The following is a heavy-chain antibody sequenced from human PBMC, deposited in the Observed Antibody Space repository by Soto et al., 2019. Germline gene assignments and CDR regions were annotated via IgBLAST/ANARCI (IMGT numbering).Heavy chain of an antibody. CDR2: ISYDGSNK. Sequence: PGGSLRLSCAPSGFTFSSYALHWVRQPPGAGLELVAVISYDGSNKYYADSVKGRFTISRDNSKNTLYLQMNSLRAEDTAVYYCAREQDIVVVPAAMVQLGFDYWGQGTLVTVSS. CDR3: AREQDIVVVPAAMVQLGFDY. J-gene: IGHJ4*02. CDR1: GFTFSSYA. D-gene: IGHD2-2*01. V-gene: IGHV3-30-3*01.